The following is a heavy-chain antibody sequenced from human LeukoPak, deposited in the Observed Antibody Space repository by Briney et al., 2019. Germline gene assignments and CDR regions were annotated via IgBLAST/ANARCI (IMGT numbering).Heavy chain of an antibody. CDR1: GGSFSGYY. Sequence: PSETLSLTCAVYGGSFSGYYWSWIRQPPGKGLEWIGEINHSGSTNYNPSLKSRVTISVDTSKNQFSLKLSSVTAADTAVYYCARRKGPHYYDSSGYSTHFDYWGQGTLVTVSS. CDR2: INHSGST. V-gene: IGHV4-34*01. CDR3: ARRKGPHYYDSSGYSTHFDY. J-gene: IGHJ4*02. D-gene: IGHD3-22*01.